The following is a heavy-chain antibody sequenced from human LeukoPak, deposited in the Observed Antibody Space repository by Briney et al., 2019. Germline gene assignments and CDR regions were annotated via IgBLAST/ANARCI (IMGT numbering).Heavy chain of an antibody. D-gene: IGHD1-20*01. V-gene: IGHV3-64*01. CDR1: GFTFSRYA. CDR3: ARDFGLTGKVDY. J-gene: IGHJ4*02. Sequence: PGGSLRLSCAASGFTFSRYAMHWVRQAPGKGLESVSVISSNGGSTYYANSVKGRFTISRDNSKNTLYLQMGSLRAEDLAVYYCARDFGLTGKVDYWGQGTLVTVSS. CDR2: ISSNGGST.